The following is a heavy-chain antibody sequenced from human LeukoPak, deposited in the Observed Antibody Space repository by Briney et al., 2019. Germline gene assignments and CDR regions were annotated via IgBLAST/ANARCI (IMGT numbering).Heavy chain of an antibody. J-gene: IGHJ4*02. CDR3: AKGSRGVVPAAIFDYFDY. Sequence: GGSLRLSCAASGFTFDDYAMHLVRQAPGKGLEWVSGISWNSGSIGYADSVKGRFTISRDNAKNSLYLQMNSLRAEDTALYYCAKGSRGVVPAAIFDYFDYWGQGTLVTVSS. CDR1: GFTFDDYA. CDR2: ISWNSGSI. V-gene: IGHV3-9*01. D-gene: IGHD2-2*02.